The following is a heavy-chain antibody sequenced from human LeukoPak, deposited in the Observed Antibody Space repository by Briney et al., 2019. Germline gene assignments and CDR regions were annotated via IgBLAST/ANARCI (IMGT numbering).Heavy chain of an antibody. D-gene: IGHD1-26*01. CDR2: MNLKSGYT. Sequence: ASVKVSCKASGYSFTTYDINWVRQATGQGLEWVGWMNLKSGYTGYAQKFQGRVTITRDTSTSTVYMELSSLRSEDTAVYYCARVAGSIDYWGQRTLVTVSS. CDR1: GYSFTTYD. J-gene: IGHJ4*02. V-gene: IGHV1-8*03. CDR3: ARVAGSIDY.